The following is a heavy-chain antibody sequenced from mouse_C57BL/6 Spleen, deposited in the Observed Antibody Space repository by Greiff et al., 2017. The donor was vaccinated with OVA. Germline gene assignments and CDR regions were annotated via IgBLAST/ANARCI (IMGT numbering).Heavy chain of an antibody. CDR1: GYTFTEYT. CDR2: FYPGSGSI. J-gene: IGHJ3*01. V-gene: IGHV1-62-2*01. D-gene: IGHD4-1*02. Sequence: VQLQQSGAELVKPGASVKLSCKASGYTFTEYTIHWVKQRSGQGLEWIGWFYPGSGSIKYNENFKDKATMTADKSASTVYMGLRRLTSEDSAVYYCARHEGATGTSWFAYWGQGTLVTVSA. CDR3: ARHEGATGTSWFAY.